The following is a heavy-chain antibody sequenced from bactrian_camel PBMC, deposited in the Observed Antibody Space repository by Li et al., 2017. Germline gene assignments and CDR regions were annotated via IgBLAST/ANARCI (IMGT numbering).Heavy chain of an antibody. V-gene: IGHV3S53*01. CDR3: ATGYQITVRDRCTY. D-gene: IGHD7*01. Sequence: HVQLVESGGGSVQAGGSLKLFCKGSEYIFSNCGMAWYRQPPGQGSELVATFDLDGTPTYADSVRGRFTISQDNAKSIVTLQMDSLTTDDTAVYYCATGYQITVRDRCTYRGQGTQVTVS. CDR2: FDLDGTP. J-gene: IGHJ4*01. CDR1: EYIFSNCG.